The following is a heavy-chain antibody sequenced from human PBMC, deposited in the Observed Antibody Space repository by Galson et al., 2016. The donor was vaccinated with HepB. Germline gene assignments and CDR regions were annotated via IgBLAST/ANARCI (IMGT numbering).Heavy chain of an antibody. CDR1: GFTFSSYA. J-gene: IGHJ5*02. D-gene: IGHD6-6*01. CDR2: ISSSSSYT. CDR3: ARDPTYSSTYNWFDP. V-gene: IGHV3-11*06. Sequence: SLRLSCAASGFTFSSYAMSWVRQTPGKGLEWVSYISSSSSYTNYADSVRGRFTISRDNAKNSLYLQMNSLRAEDTAVYYCARDPTYSSTYNWFDPWGQGTLVTVSS.